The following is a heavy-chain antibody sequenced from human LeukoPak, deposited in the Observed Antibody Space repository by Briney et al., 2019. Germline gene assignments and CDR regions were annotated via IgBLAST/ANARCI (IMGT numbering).Heavy chain of an antibody. J-gene: IGHJ4*02. V-gene: IGHV4-59*11. Sequence: SETLSLTCTVSGASISSHYWSWIRQPPGKGLEWTGYVHHSGTINYNPSLKSRAAISVDTSRNQVSLKLNSLTATDTAVYYCARGSTRADDYWGQGTLVIVSS. CDR2: VHHSGTI. D-gene: IGHD2/OR15-2a*01. CDR3: ARGSTRADDY. CDR1: GASISSHY.